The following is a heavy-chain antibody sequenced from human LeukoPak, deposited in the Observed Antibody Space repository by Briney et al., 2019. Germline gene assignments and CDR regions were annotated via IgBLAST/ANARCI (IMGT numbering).Heavy chain of an antibody. D-gene: IGHD1-14*01. V-gene: IGHV3-23*01. CDR2: IYGNSKKT. CDR1: GFTFSNYA. J-gene: IGHJ1*01. CDR3: VQSELRPFKAFD. Sequence: GGSLRLSCGTAGFTFSNYAMTWVRQAPGKGLEWVSSIYGNSKKTFYADSVKGRFTISRDNAKNTLYLQMNSLRAEDTAVYYCVQSELRPFKAFDWGQGTQVTVSS.